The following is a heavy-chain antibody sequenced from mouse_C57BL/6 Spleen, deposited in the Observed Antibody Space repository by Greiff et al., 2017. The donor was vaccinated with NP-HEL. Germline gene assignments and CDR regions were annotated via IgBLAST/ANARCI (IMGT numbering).Heavy chain of an antibody. D-gene: IGHD1-1*01. CDR2: IEPANGNT. Sequence: EVQLQQSVAELVRPGASVKLSCTASGFNIKNTYMHWVKQRPEQGLEWIGRIEPANGNTKYDPKFQGKATITADTSSNTAYLQLSSLTSEDTAIYYCARAPYYGSSGGYFDVWGTGTTVTVSS. V-gene: IGHV14-3*01. J-gene: IGHJ1*03. CDR3: ARAPYYGSSGGYFDV. CDR1: GFNIKNTY.